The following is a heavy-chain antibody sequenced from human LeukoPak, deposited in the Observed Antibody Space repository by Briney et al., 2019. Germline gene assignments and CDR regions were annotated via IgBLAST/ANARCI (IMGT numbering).Heavy chain of an antibody. D-gene: IGHD2-8*01. CDR1: GFTFNNYG. CDR3: AKDPDCTSGSCYTFFDY. J-gene: IGHJ4*02. V-gene: IGHV3-23*01. Sequence: GGSLRLSCAASGFTFNNYGMSWVRQAPGKGLEWVSAISGSGSSTYYADSVKGRFTISRDNSKNTLYLQMNSLRAEDTAVYYCAKDPDCTSGSCYTFFDYWGQGTLVTVSS. CDR2: ISGSGSST.